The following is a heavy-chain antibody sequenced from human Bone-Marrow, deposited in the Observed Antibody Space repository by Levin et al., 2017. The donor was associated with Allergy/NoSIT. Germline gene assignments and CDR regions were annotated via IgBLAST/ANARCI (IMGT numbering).Heavy chain of an antibody. CDR2: ISNDGSNK. CDR1: GFTFSNYG. V-gene: IGHV3-30*18. D-gene: IGHD2-2*01. J-gene: IGHJ6*02. CDR3: AKDSASCSSNSATYGMEV. Sequence: LSLTCAASGFTFSNYGMHWVRQAPGKGLEWVAAISNDGSNKYYADSVKGRFTISRDNSKNTLYLQMNSLRAEDTAVYYCAKDSASCSSNSATYGMEVWGQGTSVTFS.